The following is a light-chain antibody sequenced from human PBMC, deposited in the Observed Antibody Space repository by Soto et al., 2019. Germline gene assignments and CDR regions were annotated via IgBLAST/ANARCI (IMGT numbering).Light chain of an antibody. J-gene: IGLJ2*01. CDR1: SSDIGIFDY. Sequence: QSVLTQPASVSGSPGQSITISCSGSSSDIGIFDYVSWYQQHPGKAPKLMIYEVTNRPSGVSNRFSASKSGNTASLTISGLQAEDEADYYCSSYTSASTHVVFGGGTKVTVL. V-gene: IGLV2-14*01. CDR2: EVT. CDR3: SSYTSASTHVV.